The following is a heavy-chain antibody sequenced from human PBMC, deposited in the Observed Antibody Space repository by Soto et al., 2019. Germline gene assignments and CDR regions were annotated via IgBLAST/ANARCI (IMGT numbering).Heavy chain of an antibody. D-gene: IGHD3-9*01. CDR3: ARGDATKIVVTTYYAMDV. CDR2: IIPVFGTA. J-gene: IGHJ6*02. CDR1: GGSLSNYG. V-gene: IGHV1-69*13. Sequence: SVKVSCKASGGSLSNYGIIWVRQAPGQGLEWMGGIIPVFGTANYAQKFQGRVTITADESTSIVYMDVTSLRSEDTAVYYCARGDATKIVVTTYYAMDVWGQGTTVTVSS.